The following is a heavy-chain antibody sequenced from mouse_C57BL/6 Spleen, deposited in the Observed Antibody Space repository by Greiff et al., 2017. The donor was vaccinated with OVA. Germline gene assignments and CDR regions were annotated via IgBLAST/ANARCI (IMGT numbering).Heavy chain of an antibody. D-gene: IGHD2-2*01. J-gene: IGHJ4*01. V-gene: IGHV1-53*01. CDR3: EREGTMVPMDY. CDR2: INPSNGGT. CDR1: GYTFTSYW. Sequence: QVQLQQPGTELVKPGASVKLSCKASGYTFTSYWMHWVKQGPRQGLEWIGNINPSNGGTNYNEKFKCKATLTVDKSSSTAYMQLSRLTSEDSAVYYCEREGTMVPMDYWGQGTSVTVSS.